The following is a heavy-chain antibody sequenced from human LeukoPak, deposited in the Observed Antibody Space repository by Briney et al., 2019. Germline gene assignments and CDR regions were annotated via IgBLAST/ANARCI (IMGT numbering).Heavy chain of an antibody. V-gene: IGHV1-18*01. D-gene: IGHD3-3*01. J-gene: IGHJ5*02. CDR1: GYTFTSYG. Sequence: GASVKVSCKASGYTFTSYGISWVRQAPGQGLEWMGWISAYNGNTNYAQKLPGRVTMTTDTSTSTAYMELRSLRSDDTAVYYCASVAFSDFWSGYPACFDPWGQGTLVTVSS. CDR3: ASVAFSDFWSGYPACFDP. CDR2: ISAYNGNT.